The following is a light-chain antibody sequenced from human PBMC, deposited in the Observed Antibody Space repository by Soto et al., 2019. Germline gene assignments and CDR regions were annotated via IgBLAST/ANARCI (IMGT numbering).Light chain of an antibody. V-gene: IGLV2-8*01. CDR2: EVT. Sequence: QSALTQPPSASGSPGQSVTISCTGTSSDVGGYNFVSWYQHFPGKAPKLIIYEVTKRPSGVPDRFSGSKSGNTASLTVSGLQAEDEADYFCSSDAGNYNYVFGTGTKVTVL. CDR3: SSDAGNYNYV. J-gene: IGLJ1*01. CDR1: SSDVGGYNF.